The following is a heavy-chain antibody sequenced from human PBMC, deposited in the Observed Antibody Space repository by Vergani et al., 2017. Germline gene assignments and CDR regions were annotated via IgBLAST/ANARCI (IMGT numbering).Heavy chain of an antibody. CDR2: IIPILGIA. D-gene: IGHD5-12*01. J-gene: IGHJ3*01. V-gene: IGHV1-69*04. Sequence: QVQLVQSRAEVKKPGSSVKVSCKASGGTFSSYAISWVRQAPGQGLEWMGRIIPILGIANYAQKFQGRVTITAVKSTSTAYMGLSSLRSEDTAVYYCAIVAYEIRDAFDVWGQGRIVTVS. CDR3: AIVAYEIRDAFDV. CDR1: GGTFSSYA.